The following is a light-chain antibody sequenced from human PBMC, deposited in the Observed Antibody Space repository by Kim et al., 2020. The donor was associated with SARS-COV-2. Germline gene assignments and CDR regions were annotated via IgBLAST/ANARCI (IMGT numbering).Light chain of an antibody. CDR2: GAA. Sequence: PRKRATPPSRASQSSENTLAWHHQRPGQAPRLLISGAATRATGIPARFSGSGSGTEFTLTITSLQSEDFGVYYCQQYNIWPPITFGPGTKVDIK. V-gene: IGKV3-15*01. CDR1: QSSENT. J-gene: IGKJ3*01. CDR3: QQYNIWPPIT.